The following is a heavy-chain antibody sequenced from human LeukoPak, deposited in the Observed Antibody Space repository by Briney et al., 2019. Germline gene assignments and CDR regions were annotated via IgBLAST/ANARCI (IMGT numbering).Heavy chain of an antibody. Sequence: SETLSLTCAVSIDSTRGNYWSWVRQSPGKGLEWIGEVHRSGLTNYMPSLKSRVTISLDKSKDQISLDLASVTAADTAVYYCATEILGAPTPGAYWGQGTLVTVSS. D-gene: IGHD2-8*02. CDR3: ATEILGAPTPGAY. CDR2: VHRSGLT. CDR1: IDSTRGNY. J-gene: IGHJ4*02. V-gene: IGHV4-4*02.